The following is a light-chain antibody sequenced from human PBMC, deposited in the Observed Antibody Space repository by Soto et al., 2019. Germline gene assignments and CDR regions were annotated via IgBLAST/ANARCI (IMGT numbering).Light chain of an antibody. CDR1: SSNIGGNS. CDR2: DDN. V-gene: IGLV1-51*01. J-gene: IGLJ1*01. CDR3: GAWDSSLSAYV. Sequence: QSVLTQPPSVSAAPGQKVTISCYGSSSNIGGNSVSWYQQLPGTAPKLLIYDDNMRPSGIPDRFSGSKSGTSATLGITGFQTGDEADYYCGAWDSSLSAYVFGTGTKVTVL.